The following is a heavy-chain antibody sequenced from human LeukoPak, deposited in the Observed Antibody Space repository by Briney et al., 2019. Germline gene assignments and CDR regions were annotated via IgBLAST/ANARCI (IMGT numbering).Heavy chain of an antibody. Sequence: GGSLRLSCAASRFSFSSYAMSWVRQAPGKGLEWVSGISTSGGSTKYADSVKGRFTISRDNSKNTLYLQMNSLRAEDTAVHYCAKVAASSGYYSYYMDVWGKGTTVTVSS. CDR1: RFSFSSYA. V-gene: IGHV3-23*01. CDR3: AKVAASSGYYSYYMDV. CDR2: ISTSGGST. D-gene: IGHD3-22*01. J-gene: IGHJ6*03.